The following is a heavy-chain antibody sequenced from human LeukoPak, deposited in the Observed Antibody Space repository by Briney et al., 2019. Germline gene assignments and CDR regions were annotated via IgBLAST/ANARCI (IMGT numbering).Heavy chain of an antibody. CDR1: GGSFSGYY. Sequence: TSETLSLTCAVYGGSFSGYYWSWIRQPPGKGLEWSGEINHSGSTNYNPSLKSRVTISVDTSKNQFSLRLSSVTAADTAVYYCARGRSYDFWSGFGLYYFDYWGQGTLVTVSS. J-gene: IGHJ4*02. D-gene: IGHD3-3*01. V-gene: IGHV4-34*01. CDR2: INHSGST. CDR3: ARGRSYDFWSGFGLYYFDY.